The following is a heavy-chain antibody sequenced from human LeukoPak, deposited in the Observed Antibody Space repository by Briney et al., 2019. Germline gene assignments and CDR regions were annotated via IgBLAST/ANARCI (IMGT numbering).Heavy chain of an antibody. CDR3: ARVVGRFLEWSDPHYYYYMDV. CDR1: GGSIGGYY. D-gene: IGHD3-3*01. Sequence: PSETLSLTCTVSGGSIGGYYWSWIRQPAGKGLEWIGHIYASGSTNYNPSLKSRVSMSVDTSKKQFSLKVSSVTAADTAVYFCARVVGRFLEWSDPHYYYYMDVWGKGTTVTVSS. V-gene: IGHV4-4*07. CDR2: IYASGST. J-gene: IGHJ6*03.